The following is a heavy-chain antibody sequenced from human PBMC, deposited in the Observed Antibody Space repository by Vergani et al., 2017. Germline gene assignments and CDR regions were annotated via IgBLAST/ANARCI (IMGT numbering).Heavy chain of an antibody. J-gene: IGHJ6*03. CDR1: GGTFSSYA. Sequence: QVQLVQSGAEVKKPGSSVKVSCKASGGTFSSYAISWVRQAPGQGLEWMGGIIPIFGTANYAQKFQGRVTITADESTITAYMELSSLRSEDTAVYYCARGYYDILTDHYYYYYMDVWGKGTTVTVSS. D-gene: IGHD3-9*01. CDR2: IIPIFGTA. V-gene: IGHV1-69*01. CDR3: ARGYYDILTDHYYYYYMDV.